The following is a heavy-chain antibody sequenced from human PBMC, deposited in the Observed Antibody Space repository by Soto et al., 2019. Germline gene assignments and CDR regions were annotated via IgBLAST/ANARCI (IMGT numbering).Heavy chain of an antibody. D-gene: IGHD6-19*01. V-gene: IGHV2-5*02. J-gene: IGHJ4*02. Sequence: QITLKESGPTLVKPTQTLTLTCSFSGFSLSVSEVGVAWIRQPPGKALEWLALIYWDDNKHYIPSLKGRAIITKDTSNNQVVLTRTNMDPVDTATYYCAHMQSGGHIGGWHTYYLEYWGQGTAVTVSS. CDR2: IYWDDNK. CDR3: AHMQSGGHIGGWHTYYLEY. CDR1: GFSLSVSEVG.